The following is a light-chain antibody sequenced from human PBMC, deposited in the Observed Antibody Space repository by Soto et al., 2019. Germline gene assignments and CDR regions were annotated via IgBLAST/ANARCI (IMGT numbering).Light chain of an antibody. Sequence: EIVMTQSPATLSVSPGERATLSCRASQSISSNLAWYQQKPGQAPRLLIYGAFTRATGIPARFSGSGSGTEFTLTISSLKSEDFAVYYCQQYNNWAFGQGTKVESK. CDR2: GAF. V-gene: IGKV3-15*01. J-gene: IGKJ1*01. CDR3: QQYNNWA. CDR1: QSISSN.